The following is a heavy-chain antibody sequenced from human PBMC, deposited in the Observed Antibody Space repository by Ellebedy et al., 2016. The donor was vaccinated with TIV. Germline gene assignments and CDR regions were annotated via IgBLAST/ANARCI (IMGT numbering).Heavy chain of an antibody. CDR1: GVTFSNYW. D-gene: IGHD3-10*01. V-gene: IGHV3-74*01. CDR3: ATDQAGGSVIDY. Sequence: GESLKISCAASGVTFSNYWINWVRQAPGKGLVWVSQVYIDGSGTNYADYVKGRFSISRDNAKSTLYLQMNTLRAEDTAVYYCATDQAGGSVIDYWGQGTLVTVSS. J-gene: IGHJ4*02. CDR2: VYIDGSGT.